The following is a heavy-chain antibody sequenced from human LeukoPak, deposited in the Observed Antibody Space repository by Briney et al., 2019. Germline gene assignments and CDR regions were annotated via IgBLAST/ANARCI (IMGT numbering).Heavy chain of an antibody. CDR2: IYYSGST. Sequence: SETLSLTCTVSGGSISSSSYYWGWIRQPPGKGLEWSGSIYYSGSTYYNPSLKSRVTISVDTSKNQFSLKLSSVTAADTAVYYCASIVVVVAAEGYWGQGTLVTVSS. J-gene: IGHJ4*02. D-gene: IGHD2-15*01. V-gene: IGHV4-39*01. CDR3: ASIVVVVAAEGY. CDR1: GGSISSSSYY.